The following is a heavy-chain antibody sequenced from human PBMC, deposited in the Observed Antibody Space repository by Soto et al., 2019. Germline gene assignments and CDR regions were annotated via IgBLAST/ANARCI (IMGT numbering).Heavy chain of an antibody. CDR1: GFTFTSSA. D-gene: IGHD5-12*01. CDR3: AASTIRTNIVAGY. J-gene: IGHJ4*02. CDR2: IVVGSGNT. Sequence: SVKVSCKASGFTFTSSAVQWVRQARGQRLEWIGWIVVGSGNTNYAQKFQERVTITRDMSTSTAYMELSSLRSEDTAVYYCAASTIRTNIVAGYWGQGTLVTVS. V-gene: IGHV1-58*01.